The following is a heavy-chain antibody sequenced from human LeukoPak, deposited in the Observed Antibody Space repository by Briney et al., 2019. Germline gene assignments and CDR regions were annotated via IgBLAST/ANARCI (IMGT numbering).Heavy chain of an antibody. CDR1: GGTFSSYA. J-gene: IGHJ6*02. Sequence: ASVKVSCKASGGTFSSYAISWVRQAPRQGLEWMGRIIPILGIANYAQKFQGRVTITADKSTSTAYMELSSLRSEDTAVYYCARDYYDSSGPTYYYYGMDVWGQGTTVTVSS. V-gene: IGHV1-69*04. CDR3: ARDYYDSSGPTYYYYGMDV. D-gene: IGHD3-22*01. CDR2: IIPILGIA.